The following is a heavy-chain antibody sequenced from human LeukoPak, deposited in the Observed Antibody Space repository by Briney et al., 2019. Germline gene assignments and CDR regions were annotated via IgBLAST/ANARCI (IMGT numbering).Heavy chain of an antibody. CDR3: TTDLGTYYHGSQRLIPIDY. Sequence: GGSLRLSCVDSGFTFTNAWMSWVRQAPGKGLVWIGRIKSKTDGETTNYAEPVRGRFTISRDDSKSAVYLQMNSLKIEDTAVYYCTTDLGTYYHGSQRLIPIDYWGQGTLVTVSS. CDR1: GFTFTNAW. D-gene: IGHD3-10*01. CDR2: IKSKTDGETT. J-gene: IGHJ4*02. V-gene: IGHV3-15*01.